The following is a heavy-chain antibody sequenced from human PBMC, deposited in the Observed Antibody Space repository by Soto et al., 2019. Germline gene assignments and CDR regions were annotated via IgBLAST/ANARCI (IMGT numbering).Heavy chain of an antibody. CDR3: AKAGYCSSTSCYDYYYYGMDV. V-gene: IGHV3-23*01. J-gene: IGHJ6*02. D-gene: IGHD2-2*01. CDR2: ISGSGGST. Sequence: VSLRLSCAASGFTFSSYAMSWVRQAPGKGLEWVSAISGSGGSTYYADSVKGRFTISRDNSKNTLYLQMNSLRAEDTAVYYCAKAGYCSSTSCYDYYYYGMDVWGQGTTVTVSS. CDR1: GFTFSSYA.